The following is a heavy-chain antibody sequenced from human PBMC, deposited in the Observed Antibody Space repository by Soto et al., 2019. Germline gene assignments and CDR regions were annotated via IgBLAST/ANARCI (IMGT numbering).Heavy chain of an antibody. Sequence: GGSLRLSCAASGFTFSSYSMNWVRQAPGKGLEWVSSISSSSSYIYYADSVKGRFTISRDNAKNSLYLQMNSLRAEDTAVYYCARRITIFESPWFDPWGQGTLVTVSS. J-gene: IGHJ5*02. V-gene: IGHV3-21*01. D-gene: IGHD3-3*01. CDR3: ARRITIFESPWFDP. CDR1: GFTFSSYS. CDR2: ISSSSSYI.